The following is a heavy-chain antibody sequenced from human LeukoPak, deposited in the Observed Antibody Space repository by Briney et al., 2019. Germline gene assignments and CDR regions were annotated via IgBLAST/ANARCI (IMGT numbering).Heavy chain of an antibody. CDR2: LSRTGDYT. V-gene: IGHV3-23*01. CDR1: GFSFSGCG. J-gene: IGHJ4*02. D-gene: IGHD3-16*01. Sequence: GGSLRLSCAASGFSFSGCGIGWVRQAPGKGLEWVSTLSRTGDYTHYADSVKGRFSISRDNSKNTLYLQMASLRVEDTAIYYCAKLPAPGGDYVYFDSWGQGTLVTVSS. CDR3: AKLPAPGGDYVYFDS.